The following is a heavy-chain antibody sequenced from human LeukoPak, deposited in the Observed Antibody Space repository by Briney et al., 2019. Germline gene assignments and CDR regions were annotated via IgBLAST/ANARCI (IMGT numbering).Heavy chain of an antibody. Sequence: GASVKVSCKASGYTFTSYGISWVRQAPEQGLEWMGWISAYNGNTNYAQKLQGRVTMTTDTSTSTAYMELRSLRSDDTAVYYCARRHCSGGSCYLYSDYWGQGTLVTVSS. D-gene: IGHD2-15*01. CDR2: ISAYNGNT. V-gene: IGHV1-18*01. CDR3: ARRHCSGGSCYLYSDY. CDR1: GYTFTSYG. J-gene: IGHJ4*02.